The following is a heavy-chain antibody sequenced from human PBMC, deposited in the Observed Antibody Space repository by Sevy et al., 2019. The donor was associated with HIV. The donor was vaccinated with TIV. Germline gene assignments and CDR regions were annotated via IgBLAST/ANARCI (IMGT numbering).Heavy chain of an antibody. CDR1: GGSVSSGSYY. V-gene: IGHV4-61*01. CDR2: IYYSGST. Sequence: SETLSLTCTVSGGSVSSGSYYWSWIRQPPGKGLEWIGYIYYSGSTNYNPSLKSRVTISVDTSKNQFSLKLSSVTAADTAVYYCASYSSSWYRLPDNWGQGTLVTVSS. D-gene: IGHD6-13*01. CDR3: ASYSSSWYRLPDN. J-gene: IGHJ4*02.